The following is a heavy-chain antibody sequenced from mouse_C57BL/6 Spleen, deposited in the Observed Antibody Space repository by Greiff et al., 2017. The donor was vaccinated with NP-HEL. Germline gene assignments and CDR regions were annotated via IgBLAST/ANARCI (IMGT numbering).Heavy chain of an antibody. CDR3: ARHNKWGYFDY. D-gene: IGHD1-3*01. CDR1: GFTFSDYY. CDR2: ISNGGGST. J-gene: IGHJ2*01. V-gene: IGHV5-12*01. Sequence: EVKLMESGGGLVQPGGSLKLSCAASGFTFSDYYMYWVRQTPEKRLEWVAYISNGGGSTYYPDTVKGRFTISRDNAKNTLYLQMSRLKSEDTAMYYCARHNKWGYFDYWGQGTTLTVSS.